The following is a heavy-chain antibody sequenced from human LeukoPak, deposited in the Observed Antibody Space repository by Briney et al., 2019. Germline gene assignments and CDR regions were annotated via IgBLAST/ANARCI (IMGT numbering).Heavy chain of an antibody. CDR2: INHSGST. D-gene: IGHD6-19*01. CDR3: ARCSGWYGPLDY. CDR1: GGSFSGYY. V-gene: IGHV4-34*01. J-gene: IGHJ4*02. Sequence: SETLSLTCAVYGGSFSGYYWSWIRQPPGKGLEWVGEINHSGSTNYNPSLQSGVTISVDTSKNQFSLKLSSVPAADTAVYYCARCSGWYGPLDYWVQGTLVTVSS.